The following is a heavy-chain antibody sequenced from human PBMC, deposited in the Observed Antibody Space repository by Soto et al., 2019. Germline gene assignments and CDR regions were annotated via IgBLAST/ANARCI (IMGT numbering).Heavy chain of an antibody. Sequence: GSTLVNHTESLTRTCNFSGFALSNARMGVSWIRQPPGTALECLAQIFSDDEKSYSTSLKSRLTISKDTSKSQVVLTMTNMDPVDTATYYCARIRNPPYSSSFLGGSYYYYGMDVWGQGTTVTVSS. V-gene: IGHV2-26*01. D-gene: IGHD6-13*01. CDR3: ARIRNPPYSSSFLGGSYYYYGMDV. CDR2: IFSDDEK. CDR1: GFALSNARMG. J-gene: IGHJ6*02.